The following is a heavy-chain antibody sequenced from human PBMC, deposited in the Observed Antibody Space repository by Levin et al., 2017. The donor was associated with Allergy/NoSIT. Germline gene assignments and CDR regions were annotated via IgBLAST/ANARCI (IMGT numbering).Heavy chain of an antibody. CDR2: ISTTGSYI. CDR3: ARAATTMTDWYFDL. Sequence: LGESLKISCAASGFTFSSYSMNWVRQTPGKGLEWVSSISTTGSYIYYADSVKGRFSVSRDNAKNSLSLQMNSLRAEDTALYYCARAATTMTDWYFDLWGRGTLVTVSS. J-gene: IGHJ2*01. CDR1: GFTFSSYS. V-gene: IGHV3-21*01. D-gene: IGHD4-17*01.